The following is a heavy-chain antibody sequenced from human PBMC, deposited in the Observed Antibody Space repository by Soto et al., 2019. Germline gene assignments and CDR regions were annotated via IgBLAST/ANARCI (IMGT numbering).Heavy chain of an antibody. J-gene: IGHJ4*02. V-gene: IGHV3-30-3*01. D-gene: IGHD3-16*01. CDR2: ISYDGSNK. CDR1: GFTFSSYA. Sequence: QVQLVESGGGVVQPGRSLRLSCAASGFTFSSYAMHWVRQAPGKGLEWVAVISYDGSNKYYADSVKGRFTISRDNSKNTLYLQMNGLRAENTAVYYCARAAPYDYVWGSTTDYWGQGTLVTVSS. CDR3: ARAAPYDYVWGSTTDY.